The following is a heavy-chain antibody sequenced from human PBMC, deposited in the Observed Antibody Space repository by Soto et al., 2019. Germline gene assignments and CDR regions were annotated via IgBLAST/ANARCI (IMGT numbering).Heavy chain of an antibody. D-gene: IGHD2-21*01. CDR2: IVSGGST. J-gene: IGHJ4*02. CDR3: ATDSRIVGIGYFDS. CDR1: GFKVGSSY. Sequence: EVKVIESGGDLIEPGGSLRLSCAASGFKVGSSYVTWVRQAPGEGLEWVSVIVSGGSTHYADSVTGRFTVSRDVSNNTVYLHMSSLRAEDTAVYFCATDSRIVGIGYFDSWGLGTLVTVSS. V-gene: IGHV3-53*01.